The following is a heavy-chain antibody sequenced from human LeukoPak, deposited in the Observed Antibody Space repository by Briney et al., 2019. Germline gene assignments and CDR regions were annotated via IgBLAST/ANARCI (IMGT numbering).Heavy chain of an antibody. CDR1: GYTFTGYY. Sequence: ASVKVSCKASGYTFTGYYMHWVRQAPGQGLEWMGWINPNSGGTNYAQKFQGRVTMTRDTSISTAYMELSRLRSDDTAVYYCARQDSELWFGVPAWYFDYWGQGTLVTVSS. J-gene: IGHJ4*02. V-gene: IGHV1-2*02. CDR3: ARQDSELWFGVPAWYFDY. D-gene: IGHD3-10*01. CDR2: INPNSGGT.